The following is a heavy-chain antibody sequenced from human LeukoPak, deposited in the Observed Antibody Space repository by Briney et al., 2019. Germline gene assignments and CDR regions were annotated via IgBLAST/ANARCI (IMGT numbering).Heavy chain of an antibody. CDR1: GSSFTGYY. CDR3: ARVRLPTYYFEY. D-gene: IGHD3-10*01. Sequence: ASVKVSCKASGSSFTGYYIHWLRQAPGQGLEWMGWINPYSGDTNYARKFQGRVTMTRDTSISTVYMELSRLRSDDTAVYYCARVRLPTYYFEYWGQGTLVTVSS. J-gene: IGHJ4*02. V-gene: IGHV1-2*02. CDR2: INPYSGDT.